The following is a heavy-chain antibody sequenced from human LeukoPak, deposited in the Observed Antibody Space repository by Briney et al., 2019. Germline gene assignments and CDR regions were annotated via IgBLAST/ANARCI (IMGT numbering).Heavy chain of an antibody. Sequence: GGSLRLSCAASGFTFSDYWMRWVRQAPGKGLEWVSRIIGDGSTTIYADSVKGRFTISRDNAENTMYLQMNSLRVEDTAVYYCTRRVSATRWFDPWGQGTLVTVSS. J-gene: IGHJ5*02. CDR1: GFTFSDYW. V-gene: IGHV3-74*01. CDR3: TRRVSATRWFDP. CDR2: IIGDGSTT. D-gene: IGHD2-15*01.